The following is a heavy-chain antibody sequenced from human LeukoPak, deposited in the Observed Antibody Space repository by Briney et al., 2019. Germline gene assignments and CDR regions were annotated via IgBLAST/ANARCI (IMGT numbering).Heavy chain of an antibody. D-gene: IGHD4-17*01. J-gene: IGHJ6*03. CDR1: NYSISNSLY. Sequence: SEPLSLTCSGSNYSISNSLYWGWLRRPPGKGLEWIGSIYRSGSTFYNPSLKSRVTISLDTSKNQFSLKLSSVTAADTAVYFCARGTYGYYMDVWGKGATVTVSS. V-gene: IGHV4-38-2*02. CDR3: ARGTYGYYMDV. CDR2: IYRSGST.